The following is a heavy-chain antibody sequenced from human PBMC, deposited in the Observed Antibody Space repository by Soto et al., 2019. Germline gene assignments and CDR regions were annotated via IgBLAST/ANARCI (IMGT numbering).Heavy chain of an antibody. J-gene: IGHJ4*02. CDR1: GFTFNSYV. Sequence: GGSLRLSCAASGFTFNSYVMTWVRQAPGEGLEWVSSISRSGRGSAYYADSVKGRFTISRDNSESTLFLQMNILRDEDTALYYCARGRYLDSSDYWVANLPFDHWGLGTLVTVSS. V-gene: IGHV3-23*01. CDR2: ISRSGRGSA. CDR3: ARGRYLDSSDYWVANLPFDH. D-gene: IGHD3-22*01.